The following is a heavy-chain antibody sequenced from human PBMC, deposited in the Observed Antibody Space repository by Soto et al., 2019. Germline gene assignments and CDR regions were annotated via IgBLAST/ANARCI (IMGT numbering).Heavy chain of an antibody. CDR1: GYILTSYV. CDR2: SSAYNGNT. CDR3: AKLRTPYYFDY. V-gene: IGHV1-18*01. J-gene: IGHJ4*02. D-gene: IGHD2-15*01. Sequence: QVQLVQSGAEVKKPGASVKVSCKASGYILTSYVISWVRQAPGQGLERMGWSSAYNGNTNYAQKLQGRVTMTTDTSTSTAYMELRSLRSDDTAVYYCAKLRTPYYFDYGGQGTLVTLSS.